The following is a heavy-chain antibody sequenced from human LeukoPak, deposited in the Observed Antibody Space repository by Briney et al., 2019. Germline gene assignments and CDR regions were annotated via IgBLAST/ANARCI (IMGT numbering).Heavy chain of an antibody. Sequence: SETLSFTCTVSGGSISSYYWSWIRQPPGKGLEWVGYIYYSGSTNYNPSLKSRVTISVDTSKNQFSLKLSSVTAADTAVYYCARLRIAAAGTPPYFDYWGQGTLVTVSS. V-gene: IGHV4-59*08. CDR1: GGSISSYY. J-gene: IGHJ4*02. CDR2: IYYSGST. CDR3: ARLRIAAAGTPPYFDY. D-gene: IGHD6-13*01.